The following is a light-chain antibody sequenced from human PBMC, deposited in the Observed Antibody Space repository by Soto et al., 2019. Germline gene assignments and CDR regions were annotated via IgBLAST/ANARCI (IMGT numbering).Light chain of an antibody. Sequence: QSGLTQTASVSGSPGQSITMSCTGSRSDVGGYNLVSWYPQHPGKAPKLLISDDNKRPSGVSDRFSGSKSGNTASLTISGLQAEDEGDYYCSSYAGRITLVFGGGTKLTVL. CDR1: RSDVGGYNL. V-gene: IGLV2-23*01. CDR3: SSYAGRITLV. CDR2: DDN. J-gene: IGLJ2*01.